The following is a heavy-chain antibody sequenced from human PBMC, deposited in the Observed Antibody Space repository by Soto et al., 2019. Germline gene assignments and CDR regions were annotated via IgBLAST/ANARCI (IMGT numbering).Heavy chain of an antibody. Sequence: QVQLQGSGPGLVKPSETLSLTCSVSGGSISGFHWSWIRQPPGKGLEGYGYVYYSGSTNYNPSFKRRVTLSVDTSKNQFSLKLTSVTAADTAVYYCVRWVGHFDFWGQGTLVTVSS. CDR3: VRWVGHFDF. V-gene: IGHV4-59*03. CDR1: GGSISGFH. J-gene: IGHJ4*02. CDR2: VYYSGST. D-gene: IGHD1-26*01.